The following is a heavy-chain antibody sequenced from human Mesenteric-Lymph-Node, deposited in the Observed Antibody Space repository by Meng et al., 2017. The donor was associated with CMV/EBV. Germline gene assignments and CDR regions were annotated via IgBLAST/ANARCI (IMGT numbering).Heavy chain of an antibody. D-gene: IGHD3/OR15-3a*01. CDR3: AGWAGKGDSGDFWTGPYDY. CDR1: FSRFT. V-gene: IGHV1-69*05. Sequence: FSRFTLYWVRPAPGQGPGWMRGVLPTSGTAKYPQKFQGRVTITTDESTNTAYMEVSSLRSDDTSVYYCAGWAGKGDSGDFWTGPYDYWGQGTLVTVSS. J-gene: IGHJ4*02. CDR2: VLPTSGTA.